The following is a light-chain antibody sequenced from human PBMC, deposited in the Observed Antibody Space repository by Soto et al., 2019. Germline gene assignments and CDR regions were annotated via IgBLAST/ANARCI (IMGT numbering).Light chain of an antibody. J-gene: IGLJ1*01. CDR3: CSYAGSSTFYV. CDR2: EGS. V-gene: IGLV2-23*03. CDR1: SSDVGSYNL. Sequence: QSVLTQPASVSGSPGQSITISCTGTSSDVGSYNLVSWYQQHPGKAPKLMIYEGSKRPSGVSNRFSGSKSGNTASLTISGLHAEDEADYYCCSYAGSSTFYVFGTGTKVTVL.